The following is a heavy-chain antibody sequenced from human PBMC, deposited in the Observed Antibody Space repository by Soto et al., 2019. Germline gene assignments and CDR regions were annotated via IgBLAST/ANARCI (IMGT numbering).Heavy chain of an antibody. CDR1: GNSVSSNSAT. D-gene: IGHD3-16*01. Sequence: PSQTLSLTCAISGNSVSSNSATWNWIRQSPSRGLEWLGRTYYRSNWYNDYAVSVKSRIIINSDTSKNQFSLQLNSVTPDDTAVYYCAGGVWSFDMWGQGTMVTVSS. CDR2: TYYRSNWYN. J-gene: IGHJ3*02. CDR3: AGGVWSFDM. V-gene: IGHV6-1*01.